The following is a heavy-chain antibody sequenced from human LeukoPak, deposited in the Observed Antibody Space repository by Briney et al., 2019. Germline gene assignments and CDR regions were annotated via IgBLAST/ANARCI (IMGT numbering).Heavy chain of an antibody. V-gene: IGHV1-2*02. CDR2: INPNSGGT. CDR3: ARTAAAGTWFWLDP. Sequence: ASVKVSCKASGYTFTGYYMHWVRQAPGQGLEWMGWINPNSGGTNYAQKFQGRVTMTRDTSISTAYMELSRLRSDDTAVYYCARTAAAGTWFWLDPWGQGTLVTVSS. CDR1: GYTFTGYY. D-gene: IGHD6-13*01. J-gene: IGHJ5*02.